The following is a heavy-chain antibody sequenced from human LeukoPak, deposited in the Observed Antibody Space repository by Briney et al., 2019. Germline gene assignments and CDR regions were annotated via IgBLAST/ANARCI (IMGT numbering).Heavy chain of an antibody. V-gene: IGHV4-34*01. D-gene: IGHD2-2*02. CDR1: GGSFSGYC. CDR3: ASHSYCSSTSCYTRGYYYYGMDV. Sequence: SETLSLTCAVYGGSFSGYCWSWIRQPPGKGLEWIGEINHSGSTNYNPSLKSRVTISVDTSKNQFSLKLSSVTAADTAVYYCASHSYCSSTSCYTRGYYYYGMDVWGQGTTVTVSS. J-gene: IGHJ6*02. CDR2: INHSGST.